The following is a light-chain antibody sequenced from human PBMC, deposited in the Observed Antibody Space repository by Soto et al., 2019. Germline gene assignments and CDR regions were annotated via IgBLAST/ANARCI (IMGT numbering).Light chain of an antibody. CDR3: QVCDISSDHPVV. CDR1: NIGSQS. J-gene: IGLJ2*01. V-gene: IGLV3-21*04. CDR2: YDS. Sequence: SYELTQPPSVSVAPGKTARITCGGNNIGSQSVHWYQQKPGQAPVLVIYYDSDRPSGIPERFSGSNSGNTATLTISRVEAGDEADYYWQVCDISSDHPVVFGGGTKLTVL.